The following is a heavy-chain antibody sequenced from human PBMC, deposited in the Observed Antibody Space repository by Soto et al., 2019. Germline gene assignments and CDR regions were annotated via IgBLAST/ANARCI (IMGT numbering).Heavy chain of an antibody. CDR1: GYTFNSYG. J-gene: IGHJ6*02. V-gene: IGHV1-18*01. D-gene: IGHD1-1*01. CDR2: ISAYNGNT. CDR3: ARDQTRLRYYDYGMDV. Sequence: QVQLVQSGAEVKMPGASVKVPCKASGYTFNSYGINWVRQAPGQGLEWMGWISAYNGNTNYAQKFQGRVTMTTDTTTSTAYMELRSLRSDDTAVYYCARDQTRLRYYDYGMDVWGQGTTVTVSS.